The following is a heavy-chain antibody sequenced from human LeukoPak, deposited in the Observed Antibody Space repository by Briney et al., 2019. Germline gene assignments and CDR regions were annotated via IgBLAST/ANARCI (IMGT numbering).Heavy chain of an antibody. V-gene: IGHV3-21*01. D-gene: IGHD3-3*01. CDR1: GFTFSSYS. J-gene: IGHJ3*02. Sequence: PGGSLRLSCAASGFTFSSYSMNWVRQAPGKGLEWVSSISSSSSYIYYADSVKGRFTISRDNAKNSLYLQTNSLRAEDTAVYYCAMTYYDFWSGEKPQGAFDIWGQGTMVTVDS. CDR2: ISSSSSYI. CDR3: AMTYYDFWSGEKPQGAFDI.